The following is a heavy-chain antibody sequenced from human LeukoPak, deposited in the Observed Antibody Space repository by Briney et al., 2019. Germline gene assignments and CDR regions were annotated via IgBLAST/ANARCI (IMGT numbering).Heavy chain of an antibody. V-gene: IGHV1-24*01. J-gene: IGHJ6*03. CDR2: FDREEGKT. Sequence: ASVTVSFKVSGYTLSELSMHWVRQAPGKGLEWMGSFDREEGKTIDAQKFQGRVTMTEDTSTDTAYMELSSLRSEDTAVYYCATGVGPTHPHYYYSYMDVWGKGTTVTVSS. CDR3: ATGVGPTHPHYYYSYMDV. CDR1: GYTLSELS. D-gene: IGHD1-26*01.